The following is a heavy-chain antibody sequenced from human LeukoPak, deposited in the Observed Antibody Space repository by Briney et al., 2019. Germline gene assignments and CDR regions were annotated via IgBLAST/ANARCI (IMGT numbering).Heavy chain of an antibody. J-gene: IGHJ4*02. CDR1: GYTFTDYA. Sequence: GASVKVSCKASGYTFTDYAMNWVRQAPGQGLEWMGWINTDTGNPTYAQGFTGRFVFSFDTSVSTAYLQISSLKAEDTAVYYCARGRGYCSSTTCYAGYYFDYWGQGTLVTVSS. CDR3: ARGRGYCSSTTCYAGYYFDY. CDR2: INTDTGNP. V-gene: IGHV7-4-1*02. D-gene: IGHD2-2*01.